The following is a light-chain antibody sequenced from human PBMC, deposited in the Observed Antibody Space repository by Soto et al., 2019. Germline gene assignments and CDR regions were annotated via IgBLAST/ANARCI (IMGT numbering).Light chain of an antibody. J-gene: IGKJ1*01. V-gene: IGKV3-15*01. CDR1: QSVSIT. Sequence: EIVMTQSPATLSVSPGERATLSCRASQSVSITVAWYQHKPGQAPRLLIYGASTRATGIPARFSGSGSGTEFTLTISSLQSEDFAVYYCQQYNNWPPWTFGQGTKV. CDR2: GAS. CDR3: QQYNNWPPWT.